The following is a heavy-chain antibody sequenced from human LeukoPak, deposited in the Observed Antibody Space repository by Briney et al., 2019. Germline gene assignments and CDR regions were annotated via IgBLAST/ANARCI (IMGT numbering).Heavy chain of an antibody. CDR2: ISDSGGT. Sequence: SETLSLTCTVSGGSISSGSYYWGWIRQPPGKGLEWIGSISDSGGTYYNPSLKSRITISVDTSKNQFSLKLSSVTAADTALYYCARLNVRPAMIRGVLDYWGQGTLVTVSS. V-gene: IGHV4-39*07. J-gene: IGHJ4*02. CDR3: ARLNVRPAMIRGVLDY. CDR1: GGSISSGSYY. D-gene: IGHD3-10*01.